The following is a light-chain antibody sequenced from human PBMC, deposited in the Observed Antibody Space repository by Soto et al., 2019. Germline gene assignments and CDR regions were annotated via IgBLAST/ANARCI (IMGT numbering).Light chain of an antibody. CDR2: LGS. CDR3: MQALQTPLT. Sequence: DIVMTQSPLSLPVTPGEPASISCRSSQSLLHSNGYNYLDWYMQKPGQSPHLLIYLGSNRASGVPDRFCGSGSGTDFTLKISRVEAEDVGVYYCMQALQTPLTFGGGTEVEIK. V-gene: IGKV2-28*01. J-gene: IGKJ4*01. CDR1: QSLLHSNGYNY.